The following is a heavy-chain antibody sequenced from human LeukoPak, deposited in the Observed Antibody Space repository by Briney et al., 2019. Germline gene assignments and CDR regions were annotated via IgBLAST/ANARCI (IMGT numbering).Heavy chain of an antibody. J-gene: IGHJ4*02. CDR3: ARGVGNSDFDY. CDR1: GGTFNSYA. Sequence: SVKVSFKASGGTFNSYAISWVRQAPGQGLEWMGRIIPILDIPNYAQKFQGRVTITADKSTRTAYMELSSLRSEDTAVYYCARGVGNSDFDYWGQGTLVTVSS. V-gene: IGHV1-69*04. CDR2: IIPILDIP. D-gene: IGHD4-23*01.